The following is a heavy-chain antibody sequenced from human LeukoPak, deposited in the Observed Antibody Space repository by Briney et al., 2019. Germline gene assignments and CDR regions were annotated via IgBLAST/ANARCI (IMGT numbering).Heavy chain of an antibody. D-gene: IGHD6-13*01. CDR2: ISGYNVNT. CDR1: GYTFNTYG. CDR3: ARGGDSSSWYNWFDP. V-gene: IGHV1-18*01. Sequence: ASVKVSFKASGYTFNTYGFSWVRQAPGQGLEWMGWISGYNVNTYYEEKLQGRVTMTFDTSTGTAYMELRSLRSDDTAVYYCARGGDSSSWYNWFDPWGQGTLVTVSS. J-gene: IGHJ5*02.